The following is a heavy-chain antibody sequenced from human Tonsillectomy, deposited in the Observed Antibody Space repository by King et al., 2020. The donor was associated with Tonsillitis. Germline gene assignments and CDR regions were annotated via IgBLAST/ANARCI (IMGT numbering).Heavy chain of an antibody. V-gene: IGHV5-51*01. D-gene: IGHD3-16*01. CDR3: ATWGASWGADLRVNS. CDR2: IYPGDSDT. Sequence: VQLVESGAEVKKPGESLKISCKGSGYSFTSYWIGWVRQMPGKGLEWMGIIYPGDSDTRYSPSFQGQVTISADKSISTAYLQWSSLKASDTAMYYCATWGASWGADLRVNSWGQGTLVTVSS. J-gene: IGHJ4*02. CDR1: GYSFTSYW.